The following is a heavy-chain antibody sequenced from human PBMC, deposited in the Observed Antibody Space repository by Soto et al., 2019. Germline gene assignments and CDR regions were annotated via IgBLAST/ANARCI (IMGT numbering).Heavy chain of an antibody. CDR1: GGSISTYY. CDR3: AGVFGYYAMDV. V-gene: IGHV4-59*01. CDR2: IYYSGST. Sequence: SETLSLTCTVSGGSISTYYWSWIRQPPGKGLEWIGYIYYSGSTNYNPSLKSRVTISVARSKNQFSLKLSYVTASYTAVYYCAGVFGYYAMDVWGQGTTVTVSS. D-gene: IGHD3-10*01. J-gene: IGHJ6*02.